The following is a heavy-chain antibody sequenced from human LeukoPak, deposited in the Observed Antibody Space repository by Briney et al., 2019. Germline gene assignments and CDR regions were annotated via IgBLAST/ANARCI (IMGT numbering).Heavy chain of an antibody. D-gene: IGHD1-26*01. V-gene: IGHV1-2*02. CDR1: GYTFTFYY. CDR2: INPNSGGT. J-gene: IGHJ3*02. Sequence: ASVKVSCNVSGYTFTFYYMPCVRQAPGQGLEWMGWINPNSGGTNYAQKFQGRVTMTRDTSISTAYMELSRLRSDDTAVYYCARTLTKWGAFDIWGQGTMVTVSS. CDR3: ARTLTKWGAFDI.